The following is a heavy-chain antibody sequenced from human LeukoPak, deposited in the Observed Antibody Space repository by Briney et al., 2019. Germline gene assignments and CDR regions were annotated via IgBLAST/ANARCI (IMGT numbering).Heavy chain of an antibody. CDR1: GFTFSYYA. CDR3: AKGPTYDSLPYYFDC. D-gene: IGHD3-22*01. Sequence: GGSLRLSCSASGFTFSYYAMHWVRQAAGKALEFVSGISSNGGSTYYADSLKGRFTVSRDNSNNTLYLQMSSLRAEDTAIYYCAKGPTYDSLPYYFDCWGQGTLVTVSS. J-gene: IGHJ4*02. V-gene: IGHV3-64D*09. CDR2: ISSNGGST.